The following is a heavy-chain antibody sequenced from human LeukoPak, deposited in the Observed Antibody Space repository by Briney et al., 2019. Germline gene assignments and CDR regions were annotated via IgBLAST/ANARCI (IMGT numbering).Heavy chain of an antibody. CDR1: GGSISSYY. CDR3: AREGLGAIDFWSGYYYYYYMDV. J-gene: IGHJ6*03. D-gene: IGHD3-3*01. V-gene: IGHV4-59*12. Sequence: PSETLSLTCTVSGGSISSYYWSWIRQPPGKGLEWIGYIYYSGSTNYNPSLKSRVTISVDTSKNQFSLKLSSVTAADTAVYYCAREGLGAIDFWSGYYYYYYMDVWDKGTTVTVSS. CDR2: IYYSGST.